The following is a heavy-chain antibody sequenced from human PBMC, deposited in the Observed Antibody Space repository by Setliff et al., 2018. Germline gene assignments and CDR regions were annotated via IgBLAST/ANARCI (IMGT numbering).Heavy chain of an antibody. V-gene: IGHV4-4*07. CDR2: LYIGGSA. D-gene: IGHD6-19*01. CDR1: GGSISSYY. CDR3: AREQWLDPPGYYYMDV. J-gene: IGHJ6*03. Sequence: SETLSLTCPVSGGSISSYYWSWIRQPAGKGLEWIGHLYIGGSANYNPSLKSRVTRSIDTSKNQFSLKLNSVTAADMAVYYCAREQWLDPPGYYYMDVCAKGTTFAVCS.